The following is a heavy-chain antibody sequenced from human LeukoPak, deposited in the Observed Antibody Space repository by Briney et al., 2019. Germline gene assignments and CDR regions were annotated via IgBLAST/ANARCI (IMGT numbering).Heavy chain of an antibody. CDR3: AREGRQQLVLVDS. Sequence: KPPETLSLTCAVSGYTISSGYYWGWIRQPPGKGLEWIGSIYHSGSTYYNPSLKSRVTISVDTSKNQFSLKLSSVNAADTAVYYCAREGRQQLVLVDSWGQGTLVTVSS. V-gene: IGHV4-38-2*02. CDR1: GYTISSGYY. CDR2: IYHSGST. J-gene: IGHJ5*01. D-gene: IGHD6-13*01.